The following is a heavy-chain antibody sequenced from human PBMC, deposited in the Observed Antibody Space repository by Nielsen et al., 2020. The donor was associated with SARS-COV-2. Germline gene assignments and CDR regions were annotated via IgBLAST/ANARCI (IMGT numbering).Heavy chain of an antibody. Sequence: SCKASGYTFSSYGMHWVRQAPGKGLEWVAVISYDGSNKYYADSVKGRFTISRDNSKNTLYLQMNSLRAEDTAVYYCASDSNSYNYYYYYGMDVWGQGTTVTVSS. V-gene: IGHV3-30*03. J-gene: IGHJ6*02. D-gene: IGHD2-2*01. CDR2: ISYDGSNK. CDR1: GYTFSSYG. CDR3: ASDSNSYNYYYYYGMDV.